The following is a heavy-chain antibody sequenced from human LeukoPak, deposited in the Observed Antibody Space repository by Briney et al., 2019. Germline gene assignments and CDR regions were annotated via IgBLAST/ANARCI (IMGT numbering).Heavy chain of an antibody. V-gene: IGHV1-18*01. D-gene: IGHD1-26*01. CDR2: ISAYNGNT. J-gene: IGHJ3*02. CDR1: GYTFTSYG. Sequence: GASVKVSCKASGYTFTSYGISWVRQAPGQRLEWMGWISAYNGNTNYAQKLQGRVTMTTDTSTSTAYMELRSLRSDDTAVYYCARVKGELKVHQYAFDIWGQGTMVTVSS. CDR3: ARVKGELKVHQYAFDI.